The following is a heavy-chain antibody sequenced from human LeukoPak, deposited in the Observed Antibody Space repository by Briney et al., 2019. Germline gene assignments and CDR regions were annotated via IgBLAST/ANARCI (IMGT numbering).Heavy chain of an antibody. Sequence: ASVKVSCKASGYTFTSYYMHWVRQAPVQGLEWMGIINPSGGSTSYAQKFQGRVTMTRDTSTSPVYMELSSLGSEDTAVYYCARDAQFGELSFDYWGQGTLVTVSS. D-gene: IGHD3-10*01. CDR1: GYTFTSYY. CDR2: INPSGGST. CDR3: ARDAQFGELSFDY. V-gene: IGHV1-46*01. J-gene: IGHJ4*02.